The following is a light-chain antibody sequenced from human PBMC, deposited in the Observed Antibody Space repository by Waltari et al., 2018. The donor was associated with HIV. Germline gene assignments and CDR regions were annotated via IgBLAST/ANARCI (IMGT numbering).Light chain of an antibody. V-gene: IGLV1-44*01. CDR2: SNT. CDR1: SSNIGSNA. Sequence: QSVLTQPPSASGTPGQRVTISCSGSSSNIGSNAVNWYQQLPGTAPKLLSYSNTPRPSGVPDRFSGSKSGTSASLAISGLQSDDEADYYCAAWDDSLNDSYVFGPGTKVTVL. J-gene: IGLJ1*01. CDR3: AAWDDSLNDSYV.